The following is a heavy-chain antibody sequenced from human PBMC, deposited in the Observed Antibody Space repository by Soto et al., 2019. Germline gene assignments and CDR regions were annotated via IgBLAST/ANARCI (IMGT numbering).Heavy chain of an antibody. Sequence: PGESLRLSCAASGFTFSTYGMHWVRQAPGKGLEWVAVISYDGSNKYYANSVKGRFTISRDNSKNTLYLQMNSLRAEDTAVYYCAKGHRDDLVGATTGGWYFDLWGRGTLVTVSS. J-gene: IGHJ2*01. CDR1: GFTFSTYG. CDR3: AKGHRDDLVGATTGGWYFDL. CDR2: ISYDGSNK. D-gene: IGHD1-26*01. V-gene: IGHV3-30*18.